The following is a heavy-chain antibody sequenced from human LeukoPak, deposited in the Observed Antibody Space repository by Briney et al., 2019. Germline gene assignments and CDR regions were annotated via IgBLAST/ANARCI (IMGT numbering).Heavy chain of an antibody. CDR3: AKGGPSQGTYNWFDP. CDR2: ISGSDSST. D-gene: IGHD1-1*01. Sequence: GGSLRLSCAATGFSLRTYAMSWVRQAPGKGLEWISAISGSDSSTSYADSVKGRFTISRDNSKNTLYLQMNSLRTEDTAVYYCAKGGPSQGTYNWFDPWGQGTLVTVSS. CDR1: GFSLRTYA. J-gene: IGHJ5*02. V-gene: IGHV3-23*01.